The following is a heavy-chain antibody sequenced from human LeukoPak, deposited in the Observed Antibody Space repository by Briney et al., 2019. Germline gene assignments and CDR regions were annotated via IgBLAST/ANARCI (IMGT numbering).Heavy chain of an antibody. CDR1: GFTFSDYG. Sequence: GGSLRLSCAVSGFTFSDYGMNWVRQAPGKGLEWVSFISYSSSSHIYYADSVKGRFTISRDNAKNSLYLQMNSLRAEDTAVYYCARFTSGAGSNDYFDYWGQGTLVTVSS. CDR3: ARFTSGAGSNDYFDY. V-gene: IGHV3-21*01. D-gene: IGHD3-10*01. J-gene: IGHJ4*02. CDR2: ISYSSSSHI.